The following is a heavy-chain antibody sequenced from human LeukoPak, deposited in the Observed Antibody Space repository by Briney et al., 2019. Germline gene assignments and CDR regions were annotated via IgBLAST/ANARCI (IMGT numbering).Heavy chain of an antibody. Sequence: GGSLRLSCAASGFTFSSYGMHWVRQAPGKGLEWVAVIWYDGSNKYNADSVKGRFTISRDNSKNTLYLQMNSLRAEDTAVYYCARDKSIAEHGGFDYWGQGTLVTVSS. D-gene: IGHD6-6*01. CDR1: GFTFSSYG. J-gene: IGHJ4*02. V-gene: IGHV3-33*01. CDR3: ARDKSIAEHGGFDY. CDR2: IWYDGSNK.